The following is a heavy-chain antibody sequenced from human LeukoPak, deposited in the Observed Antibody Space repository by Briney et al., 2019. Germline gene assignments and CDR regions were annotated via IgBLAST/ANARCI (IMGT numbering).Heavy chain of an antibody. D-gene: IGHD1-7*01. CDR2: ISGSGGST. CDR3: AKDITGTPHSFDY. V-gene: IGHV3-23*01. CDR1: GFTFSSYA. J-gene: IGHJ4*02. Sequence: PGGSLRLSCAASGFTFSSYAMSWVRQAPGKGLEGVSAISGSGGSTYYADSVKGRFTISRDNSKNTLYLQMNSLRAEDTAVYYCAKDITGTPHSFDYWGQGTLVTVSS.